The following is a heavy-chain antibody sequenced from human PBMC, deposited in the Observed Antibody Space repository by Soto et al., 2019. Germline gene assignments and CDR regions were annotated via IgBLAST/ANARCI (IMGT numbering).Heavy chain of an antibody. Sequence: ASVKVSCKASGYTFTSYDINWVRQATGQGLEWMGWMNPNSGNTGYAQKFQGRVTMTRNTSISTAYMELSSLRSEDTAVYYCARFTGARFLEWGPLDYYYYMDVWGKGTTVTVSS. J-gene: IGHJ6*03. CDR1: GYTFTSYD. D-gene: IGHD3-3*01. CDR3: ARFTGARFLEWGPLDYYYYMDV. V-gene: IGHV1-8*01. CDR2: MNPNSGNT.